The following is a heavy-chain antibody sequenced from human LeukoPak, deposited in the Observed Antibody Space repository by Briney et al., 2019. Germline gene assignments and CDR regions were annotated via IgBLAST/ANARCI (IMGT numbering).Heavy chain of an antibody. J-gene: IGHJ4*02. CDR2: IYYSGST. CDR1: GGSISSSSYY. Sequence: SETLSLTCTVSGGSISSSSYYWGWIRQPPGKGLEWIGSIYYSGSTYYNPSLKSRVTISVDTSKNQFSLELSSVTAADTAVYYCARHVGSSPVFGYWGQGTLVTVSS. D-gene: IGHD6-6*01. CDR3: ARHVGSSPVFGY. V-gene: IGHV4-39*01.